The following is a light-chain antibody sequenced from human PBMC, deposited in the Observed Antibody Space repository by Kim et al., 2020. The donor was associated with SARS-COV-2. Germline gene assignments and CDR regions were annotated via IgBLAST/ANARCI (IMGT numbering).Light chain of an antibody. Sequence: VAPVKAAPITCGGNNIGGDRVHWYQQKPGQAPVLVIYYDSDRPSGIPERFSGANSGDTATLTISRVEAGDEADYFCQVWDTSDHVVFGGGTQLTVL. J-gene: IGLJ2*01. V-gene: IGLV3-21*04. CDR3: QVWDTSDHVV. CDR1: NIGGDR. CDR2: YDS.